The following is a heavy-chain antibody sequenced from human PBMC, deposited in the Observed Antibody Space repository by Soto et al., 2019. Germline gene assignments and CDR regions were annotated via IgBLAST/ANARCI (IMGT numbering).Heavy chain of an antibody. D-gene: IGHD4-4*01. CDR3: ARESHDYSNQRGYGMDV. J-gene: IGHJ6*02. Sequence: TSQILSLTCTVSGGSSTSGDYCWSWIRHPPGKGLEWIGYIYYSGSTYYNPSLKSRVTISVDTSKNQFSLKLSSVTAADTAVYYCARESHDYSNQRGYGMDVWGQGTTVTVSS. V-gene: IGHV4-31*03. CDR2: IYYSGST. CDR1: GGSSTSGDYC.